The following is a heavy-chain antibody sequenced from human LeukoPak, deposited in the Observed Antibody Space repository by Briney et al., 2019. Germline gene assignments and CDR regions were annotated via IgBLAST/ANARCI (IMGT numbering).Heavy chain of an antibody. CDR2: IYDSGRT. CDR1: GGSISGFY. J-gene: IGHJ3*02. CDR3: ARERGRITLVRGVIPDAFDI. Sequence: SETLSLTCTVSGGSISGFYWSWIRQPPGKGLEWIGYIYDSGRTDYNPSLKSRVTISVDTSKNQFSLKLISVTAADTAVYYCARERGRITLVRGVIPDAFDIWGQGTMVTASS. D-gene: IGHD3-10*01. V-gene: IGHV4-59*01.